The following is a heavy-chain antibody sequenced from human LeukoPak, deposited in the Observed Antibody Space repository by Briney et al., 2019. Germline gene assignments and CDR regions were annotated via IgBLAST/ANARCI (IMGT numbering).Heavy chain of an antibody. J-gene: IGHJ3*02. CDR1: GYTFTSYY. CDR3: AGDYSGGYLTQDDAFDI. CDR2: INPSGGST. D-gene: IGHD3-22*01. V-gene: IGHV1-46*01. Sequence: ASVKVSCKASGYTFTSYYMHWVRQAPGQGLEWMGIINPSGGSTSYAQKFQGRVTMTRDTSTSTVYMELSSLRSEDTAVYYCAGDYSGGYLTQDDAFDIWGQGTMVTVSS.